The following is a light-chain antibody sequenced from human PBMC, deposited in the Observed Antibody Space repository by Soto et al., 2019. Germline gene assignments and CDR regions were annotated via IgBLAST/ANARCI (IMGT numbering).Light chain of an antibody. Sequence: EIVLTQSPDTLSLSPGERATLSCRASQNIYINSLAWYQQRPGQAPRLLIYGGSTRATAVQDRFSGSGSGTDFALTISRLEPEDFAVYYCQQYGAPPLTFGPGTKVD. CDR1: QNIYINS. J-gene: IGKJ3*01. V-gene: IGKV3-20*01. CDR2: GGS. CDR3: QQYGAPPLT.